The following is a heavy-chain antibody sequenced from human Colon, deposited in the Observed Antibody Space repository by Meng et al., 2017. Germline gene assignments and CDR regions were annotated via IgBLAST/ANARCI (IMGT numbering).Heavy chain of an antibody. CDR1: GDPFTNYG. J-gene: IGHJ4*02. CDR2: ITAHSGST. V-gene: IGHV1-18*01. Sequence: QVHRVQLRVEGKKPGASVKVSCKASGDPFTNYGISWVRQAPGQGLEWVGWITAHSGSTNYAQKFQGRVTMTTDTSTNTAYMELRSLGSDDTAVYYCARDQKYSFGTYFFDFWGQGTLVTVSS. D-gene: IGHD5-18*01. CDR3: ARDQKYSFGTYFFDF.